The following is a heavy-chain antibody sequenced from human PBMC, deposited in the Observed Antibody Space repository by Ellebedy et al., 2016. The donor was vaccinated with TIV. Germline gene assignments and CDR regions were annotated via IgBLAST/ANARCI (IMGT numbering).Heavy chain of an antibody. V-gene: IGHV3-23*01. CDR1: GFTFSNYA. CDR3: AKAYGVQFDF. Sequence: GGSLRLXCAASGFTFSNYAMSWVRQAPGKGLEWVASTGDDTFYADSVKGRFTISRDNSKNTLFLQMILLRAEDTAVYYCAKAYGVQFDFWGQGTLITVSS. D-gene: IGHD4-17*01. CDR2: TGDDT. J-gene: IGHJ4*02.